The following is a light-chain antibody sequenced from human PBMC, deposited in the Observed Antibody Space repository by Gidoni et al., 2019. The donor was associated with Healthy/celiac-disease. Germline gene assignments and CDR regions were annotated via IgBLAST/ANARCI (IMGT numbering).Light chain of an antibody. CDR1: QSISSW. CDR3: QQYNSFLLT. J-gene: IGKJ4*01. CDR2: DAS. V-gene: IGKV1-5*01. Sequence: DIQMTQSPSTLSASVGDRVTITCRASQSISSWLAWYQQKPGKAPKLLIYDASSLESGVSSRFSGSGSGTEFTLTISSLQPDDFATYYCQQYNSFLLTFGGGTKLEIK.